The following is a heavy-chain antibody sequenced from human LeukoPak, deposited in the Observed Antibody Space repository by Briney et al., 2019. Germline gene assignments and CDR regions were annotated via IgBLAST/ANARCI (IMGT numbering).Heavy chain of an antibody. Sequence: ASVKVSCKASGYSFTGYYMHWVRQAPGQWLEWMGWINPNSGGTNYAQKFQGWVTMTRDTSISTAYMELSRLRSDDTAVYYCARESGGYDSAFDYWGQGTLVTVSS. J-gene: IGHJ4*02. D-gene: IGHD5-12*01. CDR2: INPNSGGT. V-gene: IGHV1-2*04. CDR3: ARESGGYDSAFDY. CDR1: GYSFTGYY.